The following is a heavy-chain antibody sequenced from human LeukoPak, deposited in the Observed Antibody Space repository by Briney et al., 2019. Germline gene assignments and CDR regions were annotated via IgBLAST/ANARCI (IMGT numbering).Heavy chain of an antibody. Sequence: GGSLRLSCAASGFTFSNAWMSWVRQAPGKGLEWVGRIKSKTDGGTTDYAAPVKGRFTISRDDSKNTLYLQMNSLKTEDTAVYYCTTIPGGSSWYVFRDYWGQGTLVTVSS. V-gene: IGHV3-15*01. CDR2: IKSKTDGGTT. CDR1: GFTFSNAW. CDR3: TTIPGGSSWYVFRDY. J-gene: IGHJ4*02. D-gene: IGHD6-13*01.